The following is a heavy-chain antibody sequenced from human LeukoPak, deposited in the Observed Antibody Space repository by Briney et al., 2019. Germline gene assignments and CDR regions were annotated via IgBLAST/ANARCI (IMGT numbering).Heavy chain of an antibody. CDR3: ATPGRRYYYYYMDV. Sequence: ASVKVSYKVSGYTLTELSMHWVRQAPGKGLEWMGGFDPEDGETIYAQKFQGRVTMTEDTSTDTAYMELSSLRSEDTAVYYCATPGRRYYYYYMDVWGKGTTVTVSS. CDR1: GYTLTELS. CDR2: FDPEDGET. V-gene: IGHV1-24*01. J-gene: IGHJ6*03.